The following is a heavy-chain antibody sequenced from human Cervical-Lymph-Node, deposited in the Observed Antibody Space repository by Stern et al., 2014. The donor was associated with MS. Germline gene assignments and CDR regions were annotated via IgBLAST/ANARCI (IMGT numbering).Heavy chain of an antibody. Sequence: EVQLVESGGGVIQPGGSLRLSCTASGFTVSREYMTWVRQAPGKGLEWTTVKTNVGIPIYTDSVKGRFTISRDDSKNTVYLHMTSLRAEDTAMYYCARDTSSPERSDWWGQGTLVTVSS. V-gene: IGHV3-53*01. CDR2: KTNVGIP. D-gene: IGHD1-1*01. J-gene: IGHJ4*02. CDR1: GFTVSREY. CDR3: ARDTSSPERSDW.